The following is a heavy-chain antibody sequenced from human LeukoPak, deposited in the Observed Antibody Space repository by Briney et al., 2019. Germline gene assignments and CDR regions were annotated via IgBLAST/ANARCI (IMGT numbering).Heavy chain of an antibody. Sequence: SETLSLTCTVSGGSISSYYWSWIRQLPGKGLEWIGYIYYSGSTNYNPSLKSRVTISVDTSKIQFSLKLSSVTAADTAVYYCASARKYYDFWGGYYTGSEYFQHWGQGTLVTVSS. CDR1: GGSISSYY. CDR3: ASARKYYDFWGGYYTGSEYFQH. V-gene: IGHV4-59*12. J-gene: IGHJ1*01. D-gene: IGHD3-3*01. CDR2: IYYSGST.